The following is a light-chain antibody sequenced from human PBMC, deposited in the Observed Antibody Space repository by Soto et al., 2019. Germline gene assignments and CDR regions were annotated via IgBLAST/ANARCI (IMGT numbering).Light chain of an antibody. CDR3: QKYNRVPVT. CDR1: QGINNY. Sequence: DIQMTQSPSSLSASVGDRVTITFRASQGINNYLAGYQQKPGKVPKLLNYAASTLQLGVPSRFRGSGSGTDFTLTISSLQPEDGATDYCQKYNRVPVTFGQGTRLEI. V-gene: IGKV1-27*01. CDR2: AAS. J-gene: IGKJ5*01.